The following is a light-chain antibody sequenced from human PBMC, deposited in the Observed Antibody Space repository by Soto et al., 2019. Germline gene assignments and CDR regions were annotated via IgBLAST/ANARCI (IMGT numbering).Light chain of an antibody. Sequence: QSALTQPPSASGSPGQSVTISCTGTSSDVGGYNYVSWYQQYPGKVPKLMVYEVNTRPSGVPDRFSGSKSGNTASLTVSGLQAEDEDDYYCTSYAGGNNVFGTGTKVTVL. J-gene: IGLJ1*01. CDR3: TSYAGGNNV. CDR1: SSDVGGYNY. V-gene: IGLV2-8*01. CDR2: EVN.